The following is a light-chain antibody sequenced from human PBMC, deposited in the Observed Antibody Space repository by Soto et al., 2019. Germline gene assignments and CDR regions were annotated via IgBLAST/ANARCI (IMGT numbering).Light chain of an antibody. Sequence: QSALTQPRSVSGSPGQSVTISCTGTSSDIADYDYVSWYQQHPDKVPKLMIYDVNRRPSGVPDRFSGSKSANTASLTISGLQAEDEADYYCCSYAGTYTLVFGGGTKVTVL. CDR2: DVN. V-gene: IGLV2-11*01. J-gene: IGLJ2*01. CDR3: CSYAGTYTLV. CDR1: SSDIADYDY.